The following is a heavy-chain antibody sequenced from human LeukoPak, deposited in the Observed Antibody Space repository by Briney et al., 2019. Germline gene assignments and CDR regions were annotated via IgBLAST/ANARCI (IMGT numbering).Heavy chain of an antibody. V-gene: IGHV3-23*01. J-gene: IGHJ4*02. D-gene: IGHD6-13*01. CDR2: ISSDGGT. CDR1: GFTFSNYA. Sequence: GGSLRLSCGASGFTFSNYAMSWVRQAPGKGLEWVSGISSDGGTFYSDSVKGRFTISRDNSKNTLSLQMNSLEAADTAIYYCAKEIAAIGLPAVDHWGQGTLVTVSS. CDR3: AKEIAAIGLPAVDH.